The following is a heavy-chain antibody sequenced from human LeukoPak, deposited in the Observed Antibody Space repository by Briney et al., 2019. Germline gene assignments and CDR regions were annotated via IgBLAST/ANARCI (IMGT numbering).Heavy chain of an antibody. Sequence: SQTLSLTCTVSGGSVGSGGFHWSWIRQHPGEGLEWLGDIYYSGSTYYNPSLKSRLTISEDTSKNQISLNLTSVTAADTAVYYCAREGGGPRWLDPWVQGTLVTVSS. J-gene: IGHJ5*02. CDR2: IYYSGST. CDR1: GGSVGSGGFH. V-gene: IGHV4-31*03. D-gene: IGHD6-25*01. CDR3: AREGGGPRWLDP.